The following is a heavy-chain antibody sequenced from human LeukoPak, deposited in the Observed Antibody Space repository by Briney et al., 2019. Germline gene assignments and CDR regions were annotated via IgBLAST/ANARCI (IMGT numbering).Heavy chain of an antibody. J-gene: IGHJ4*02. CDR2: IIPIFGTA. D-gene: IGHD6-6*01. V-gene: IGHV1-69*06. CDR3: ATSLIAARRSREIDY. Sequence: SVKVSCKASGGTFSSYAISWVRQAPGQGLEWMGGIIPIFGTANYAQKFQGRVTITADKSTSTAYMELSSLRSEDTAVYYCATSLIAARRSREIDYWGQGTLVTVSS. CDR1: GGTFSSYA.